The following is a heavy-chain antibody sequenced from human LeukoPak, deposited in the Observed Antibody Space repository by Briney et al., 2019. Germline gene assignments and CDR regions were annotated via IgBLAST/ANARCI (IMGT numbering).Heavy chain of an antibody. CDR1: GFTFSDYY. CDR3: ASLMTPYSRDDYYYYMDV. V-gene: IGHV3-11*04. J-gene: IGHJ6*03. D-gene: IGHD2-15*01. Sequence: GGSLRLSCAASGFTFSDYYMSWIRQAPGKGLEWVSYISSSGSTIYYADSVKGRFTISRDNAKNSLYLQMNSLRAEDTDVYYCASLMTPYSRDDYYYYMDVWGKGTTVTVSS. CDR2: ISSSGSTI.